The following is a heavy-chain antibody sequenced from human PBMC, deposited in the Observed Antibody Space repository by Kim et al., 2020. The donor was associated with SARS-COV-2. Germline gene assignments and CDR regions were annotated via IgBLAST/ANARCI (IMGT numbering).Heavy chain of an antibody. Sequence: KGRFTISRDNSKNTLYLQMNSLRAEDTAVYYCAKDRGGCSGGSCYWGFDYWGQGTLVTVSS. D-gene: IGHD2-15*01. CDR3: AKDRGGCSGGSCYWGFDY. J-gene: IGHJ4*02. V-gene: IGHV3-23*01.